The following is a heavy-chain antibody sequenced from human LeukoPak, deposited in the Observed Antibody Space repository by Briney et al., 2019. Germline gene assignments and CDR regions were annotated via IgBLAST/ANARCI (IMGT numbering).Heavy chain of an antibody. V-gene: IGHV4-61*02. J-gene: IGHJ5*02. Sequence: SETLSLTCTVSGGSISSGSYYWSWIRQPAGKGLEWIGRIYTSGSTNYNPSLKNRVIISVDTSKNQFSLKLSSVTAADTAVYYCVRGRYSSGWFKDKNWFDPWGQGIPVTVSS. CDR2: IYTSGST. D-gene: IGHD6-19*01. CDR3: VRGRYSSGWFKDKNWFDP. CDR1: GGSISSGSYY.